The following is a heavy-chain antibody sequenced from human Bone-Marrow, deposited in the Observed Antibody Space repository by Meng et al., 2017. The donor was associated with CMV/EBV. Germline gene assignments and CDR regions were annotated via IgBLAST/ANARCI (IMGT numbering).Heavy chain of an antibody. CDR1: GFTFSDYY. D-gene: IGHD2-2*01. CDR2: INHSGST. J-gene: IGHJ4*02. Sequence: GSLRLSCAASGFTFSDYYMSWIRQAPGKGLEWIGEINHSGSTNYNPSLKSRVTISVDTSKNQFSLKLSSVTAADTAVYYCARRSVVVPAASFDYWGQGTRVTGYS. V-gene: IGHV4-34*01. CDR3: ARRSVVVPAASFDY.